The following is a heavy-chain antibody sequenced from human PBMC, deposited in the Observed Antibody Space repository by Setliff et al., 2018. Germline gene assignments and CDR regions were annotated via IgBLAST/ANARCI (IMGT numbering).Heavy chain of an antibody. J-gene: IGHJ4*02. CDR2: ISGGGEST. CDR3: VNHNPARWAENSTPLNY. V-gene: IGHV3-23*01. D-gene: IGHD2-2*01. CDR1: GFSFSTYA. Sequence: HPGGSLRLSCAASGFSFSTYAMSWVRQAPGKGLEWVSAISGGGESTYYAVSVRGRFTISRDNSESTVFLQMDSLRAEDTAMYYCVNHNPARWAENSTPLNYWGQGTLVTVSS.